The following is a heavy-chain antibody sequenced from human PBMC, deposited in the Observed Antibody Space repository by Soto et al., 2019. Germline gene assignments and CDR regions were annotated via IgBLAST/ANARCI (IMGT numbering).Heavy chain of an antibody. Sequence: QVQLVQSGAEVKKPGSSVKVSCKASGGTFSSYTISWVRQAPGQGLEWMGRIIPILGIANYAQEFQGRVTITADKSTSTAYMKLSSLRSEDTAVYYCARFPDYGGNVDYWGQGTLVTVSS. CDR1: GGTFSSYT. D-gene: IGHD4-17*01. J-gene: IGHJ4*02. CDR2: IIPILGIA. V-gene: IGHV1-69*02. CDR3: ARFPDYGGNVDY.